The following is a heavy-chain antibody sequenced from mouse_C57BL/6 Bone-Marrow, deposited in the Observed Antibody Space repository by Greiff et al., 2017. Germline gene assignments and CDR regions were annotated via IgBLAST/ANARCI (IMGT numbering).Heavy chain of an antibody. CDR1: GFTFSDYG. Sequence: EVMLVESGGGLVQPGGSLKLSCAASGFTFSDYGMAWVRQAPRKGPEWVAFISNLAYSIYYADTVTGRFTISRENAKNTLYLEMSSLRSEDTAMYYCARRSYDWYFDVWGTGTTVTVSS. V-gene: IGHV5-15*01. CDR3: ARRSYDWYFDV. CDR2: ISNLAYSI. J-gene: IGHJ1*03. D-gene: IGHD1-1*01.